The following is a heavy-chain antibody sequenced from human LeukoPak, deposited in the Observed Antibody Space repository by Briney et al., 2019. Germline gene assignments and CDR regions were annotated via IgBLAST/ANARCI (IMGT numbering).Heavy chain of an antibody. CDR3: ARGPPYGDYEVEYYFDY. Sequence: GASVKVSCKASGYTFTSYDINWVRQATGQGLEWMGWMNPNSGNTGYAQKFQGRVTMTRDTSISTAYMELSRLRSDDTAVYYCARGPPYGDYEVEYYFDYWGQGTLVTVSS. V-gene: IGHV1-8*01. CDR2: MNPNSGNT. D-gene: IGHD4-17*01. J-gene: IGHJ4*02. CDR1: GYTFTSYD.